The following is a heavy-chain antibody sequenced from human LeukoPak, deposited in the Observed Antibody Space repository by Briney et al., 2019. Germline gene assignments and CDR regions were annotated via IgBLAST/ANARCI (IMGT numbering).Heavy chain of an antibody. V-gene: IGHV3-23*01. D-gene: IGHD3-10*01. CDR3: AKGRPGIRYYGMDV. Sequence: GGSLRLSCAASEFTFSTCSMAWVRQAPGKGLEWVPAISSSGDDTYYADSVKGRFTISRDNSKNTLYLQMNSLRAEDTAIYYCAKGRPGIRYYGMDVWGQGTTVTVSS. CDR1: EFTFSTCS. CDR2: ISSSGDDT. J-gene: IGHJ6*02.